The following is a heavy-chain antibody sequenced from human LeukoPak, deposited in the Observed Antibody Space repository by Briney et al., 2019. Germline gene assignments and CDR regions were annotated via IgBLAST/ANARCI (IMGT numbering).Heavy chain of an antibody. J-gene: IGHJ4*02. CDR3: AKDSSGYSAGYFDY. CDR2: IRYDGSYT. D-gene: IGHD3-22*01. Sequence: GGSLRLSCEASGFTFSSYDMHWVRQAPGKGLEWVAFIRYDGSYTYYADSVKGRFTISRDNSKNTLYLQMNSLRAEDTAVYYCAKDSSGYSAGYFDYWGQGTLVTVSS. CDR1: GFTFSSYD. V-gene: IGHV3-30*02.